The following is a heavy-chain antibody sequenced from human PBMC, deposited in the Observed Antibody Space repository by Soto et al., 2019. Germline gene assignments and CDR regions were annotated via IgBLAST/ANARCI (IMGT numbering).Heavy chain of an antibody. V-gene: IGHV1-69*06. Sequence: QVQLVQSGAEVKKPGSSVSVSCPSSGGTFSTYAISWVRQAPGQGLEWMGGIVPMFGTTTYAQNFQGRVTITAAISTTTAYMEMSGLISEDTAVYYCATENGGNPRGHAFEIWGQGTMVTVSS. CDR1: GGTFSTYA. CDR3: ATENGGNPRGHAFEI. J-gene: IGHJ3*02. D-gene: IGHD2-15*01. CDR2: IVPMFGTT.